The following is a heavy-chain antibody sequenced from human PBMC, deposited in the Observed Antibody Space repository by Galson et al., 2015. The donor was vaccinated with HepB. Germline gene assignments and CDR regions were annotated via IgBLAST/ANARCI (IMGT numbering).Heavy chain of an antibody. CDR2: IWYDGSNK. V-gene: IGHV3-33*01. CDR3: GTNKGGYYYDSSGYSNFDY. J-gene: IGHJ4*02. D-gene: IGHD3-22*01. CDR1: GFTFSDYG. Sequence: SLRLSCAASGFTFSDYGMHWVRQAPGKGLEWVAVIWYDGSNKYYADSVKGRFTISRDNSKNTLYLQMNSLRAEDTAVYYCGTNKGGYYYDSSGYSNFDYWGQGTLVAVSS.